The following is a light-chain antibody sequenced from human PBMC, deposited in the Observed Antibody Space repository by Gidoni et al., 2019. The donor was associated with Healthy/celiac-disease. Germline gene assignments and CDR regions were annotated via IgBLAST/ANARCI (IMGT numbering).Light chain of an antibody. CDR3: QQYNSDSPSS. V-gene: IGKV1-5*03. Sequence: DIQMTQYPSTLSASVGDRVTITYRASQSISSWLAWYQQKPGKAPKLLIYKASSLESGVPSRFSGSGSGTEFTLTISSLQPDDFATYYCQQYNSDSPSSFGQGTKLEIK. CDR2: KAS. CDR1: QSISSW. J-gene: IGKJ2*04.